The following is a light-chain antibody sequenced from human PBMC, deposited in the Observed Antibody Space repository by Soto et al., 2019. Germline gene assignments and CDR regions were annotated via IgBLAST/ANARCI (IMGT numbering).Light chain of an antibody. V-gene: IGKV3-15*01. CDR3: QQYNNWLRT. Sequence: EIVMTQSPATLSVTPLERSTLSFRASQSVGSNLAWYQQKPGQAPRLLIYGASTRATGIPARFSGSGSGTEFTLTISSLQSEDFAVYYCQQYNNWLRTFGQGTKVDIK. CDR1: QSVGSN. J-gene: IGKJ1*01. CDR2: GAS.